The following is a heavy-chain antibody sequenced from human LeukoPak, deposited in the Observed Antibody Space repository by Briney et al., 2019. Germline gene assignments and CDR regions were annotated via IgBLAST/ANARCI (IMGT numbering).Heavy chain of an antibody. D-gene: IGHD3-9*01. CDR3: ARTFVSEDILTGYPINWFDP. J-gene: IGHJ5*02. CDR2: IYYSGST. V-gene: IGHV4-31*03. CDR1: GGSISSGGYY. Sequence: SQTLSLTCTVSGGSISSGGYYWSWLRQHQGKGLEWIVYIYYSGSTYYNPSLKSRVTISVDTSKNQFSLKLSSVTAADTAAYYCARTFVSEDILTGYPINWFDPWGQGTLVTVSS.